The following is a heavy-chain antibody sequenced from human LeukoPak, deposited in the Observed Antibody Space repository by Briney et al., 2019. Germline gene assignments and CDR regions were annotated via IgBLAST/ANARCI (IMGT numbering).Heavy chain of an antibody. CDR1: GYTFTSYG. CDR2: IIPLFGRP. Sequence: ASVKVSCKASGYTFTSYGISWVRQAPGQGLEWMGGIIPLFGRPNYTQKFQGRVTITADKFTNTAYMELSSLRSDDTAVYYCARGLLLNWFDPWGQGTLVTVSS. J-gene: IGHJ5*02. D-gene: IGHD2-8*02. V-gene: IGHV1-69*06. CDR3: ARGLLLNWFDP.